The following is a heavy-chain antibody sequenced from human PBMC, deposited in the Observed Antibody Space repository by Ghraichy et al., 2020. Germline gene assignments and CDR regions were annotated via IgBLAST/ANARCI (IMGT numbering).Heavy chain of an antibody. V-gene: IGHV3-49*03. CDR2: IRSKNYGGST. D-gene: IGHD2-8*02. CDR1: GFNFVDYA. Sequence: GGSLRLSCASSGFNFVDYAMSWFRQAPGKGLEWVSYIRSKNYGGSTEYAASVRGRFTISRDDSKRIVYLQMNSLESEDTAVYYCNRVTSEILLSQNNDAYDSWGQGTRVTVSS. J-gene: IGHJ3*02. CDR3: NRVTSEILLSQNNDAYDS.